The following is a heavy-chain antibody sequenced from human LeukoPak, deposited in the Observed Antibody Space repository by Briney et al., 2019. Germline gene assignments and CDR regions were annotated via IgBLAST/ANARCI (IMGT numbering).Heavy chain of an antibody. V-gene: IGHV4-4*07. CDR1: GGSISSYY. CDR2: IYTSGST. D-gene: IGHD3-22*01. CDR3: ARENYDSSGYYSAGGDWFDP. Sequence: SETLSLTCTVSGGSISSYYWSWIRQPAGKGREWIGRIYTSGSTNYNPSLKSRVTMSVDTSKNQFSLKLSSVTAADTAVYYCARENYDSSGYYSAGGDWFDPWGQGTLVTVSS. J-gene: IGHJ5*02.